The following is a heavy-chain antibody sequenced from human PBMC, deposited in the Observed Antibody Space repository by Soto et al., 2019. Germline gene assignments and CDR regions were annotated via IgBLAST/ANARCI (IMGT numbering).Heavy chain of an antibody. CDR1: GGSISSGGYS. V-gene: IGHV4-30-2*01. Sequence: PSETLSLTCAVSGGSISSGGYSWSWIRQPPGKGLEWIGYIYHSGTTYYNPSLKSRVTISVDRSKNQFSLKLSSVTAADTAVYYCARAHYGDYGYGMDVWGQGTRSPSP. J-gene: IGHJ6*02. D-gene: IGHD4-17*01. CDR2: IYHSGTT. CDR3: ARAHYGDYGYGMDV.